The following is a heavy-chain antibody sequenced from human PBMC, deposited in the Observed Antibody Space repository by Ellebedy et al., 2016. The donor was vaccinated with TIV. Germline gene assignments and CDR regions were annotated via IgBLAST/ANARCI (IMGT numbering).Heavy chain of an antibody. CDR2: ISWNSGSI. Sequence: SLKISXAASGFTFDDYAMHWVRQAPGQGLEWVSGISWNSGSIGYADSVKGRFTISRDNAKNSLYLQMNSLRAEDTALYYCAKDINPYSKVEWLVIDYWGQGTLVTVSS. CDR3: AKDINPYSKVEWLVIDY. V-gene: IGHV3-9*01. J-gene: IGHJ4*02. CDR1: GFTFDDYA. D-gene: IGHD6-19*01.